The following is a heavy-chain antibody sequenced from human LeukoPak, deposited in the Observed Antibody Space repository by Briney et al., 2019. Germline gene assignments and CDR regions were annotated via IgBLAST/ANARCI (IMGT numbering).Heavy chain of an antibody. V-gene: IGHV5-51*01. Sequence: GVSLKISCKGSGYSFTSYWIGWVRHMPGKGLEWMGIIYPGDSDTRYSPSFQGQVTISADKSISTAYLQWSSLKASDTAMYYCARLIGELSDAFDIWGQGTMVTVSS. D-gene: IGHD1-26*01. CDR3: ARLIGELSDAFDI. J-gene: IGHJ3*02. CDR1: GYSFTSYW. CDR2: IYPGDSDT.